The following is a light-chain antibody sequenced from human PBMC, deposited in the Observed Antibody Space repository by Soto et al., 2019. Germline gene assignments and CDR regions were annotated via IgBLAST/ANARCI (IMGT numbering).Light chain of an antibody. V-gene: IGKV3D-15*01. Sequence: EIVMTQSPATLSLSPWERATLSCRASQSVSSYLAWYQQKPGQAPRLLIYDASNRATGIPARFIGSGSGTEFTLTISSLQSEDFAVYYCQQYINWPRTFGQGTKVDIK. CDR1: QSVSSY. J-gene: IGKJ1*01. CDR2: DAS. CDR3: QQYINWPRT.